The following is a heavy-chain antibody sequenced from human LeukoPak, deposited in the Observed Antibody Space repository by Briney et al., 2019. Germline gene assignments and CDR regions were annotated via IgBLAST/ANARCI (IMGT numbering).Heavy chain of an antibody. Sequence: GGSLRLSCAASGFTVSSNYMSWVRQAPGKGLEWVSVIYSGGSTYYADSVKGRFTISRDNSKNTLYLQMNSLRAEDTAVYYCAKGSLRPNWFDPWGQGTLVTVSS. D-gene: IGHD2-8*01. J-gene: IGHJ5*02. V-gene: IGHV3-53*01. CDR2: IYSGGST. CDR3: AKGSLRPNWFDP. CDR1: GFTVSSNY.